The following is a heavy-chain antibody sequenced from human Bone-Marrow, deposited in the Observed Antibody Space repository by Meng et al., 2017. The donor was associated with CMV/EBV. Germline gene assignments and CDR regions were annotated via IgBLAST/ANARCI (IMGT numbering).Heavy chain of an antibody. D-gene: IGHD2-2*02. CDR1: GFTFSSYW. V-gene: IGHV3-74*01. CDR2: INSDGSST. J-gene: IGHJ5*02. CDR3: ARDPVVVPAAIPVRDNWFDP. Sequence: ESLKISCAASGFTFSSYWMHWVRQAPGKGLVWVSRINSDGSSTSYADSVKGRFTISRDNAKNTLYLQMNSLRAEDTAVYYCARDPVVVPAAIPVRDNWFDPWGQGTLVTVSS.